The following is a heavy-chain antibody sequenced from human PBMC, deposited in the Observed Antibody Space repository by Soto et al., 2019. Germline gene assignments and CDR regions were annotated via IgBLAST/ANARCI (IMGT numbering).Heavy chain of an antibody. CDR1: GDSISSYY. D-gene: IGHD3-10*01. J-gene: IGHJ4*02. Sequence: QVQLQESGPGLVKPSETLSLTCTVSGDSISSYYWSWVRQPPGRGLEWIGDIYYGGSTNYNPSLKSRVTISIYTSKHQFSLKLGSVTAADTAVYYCARLGSGSSARWGQGTLVTVSS. CDR3: ARLGSGSSAR. CDR2: IYYGGST. V-gene: IGHV4-59*08.